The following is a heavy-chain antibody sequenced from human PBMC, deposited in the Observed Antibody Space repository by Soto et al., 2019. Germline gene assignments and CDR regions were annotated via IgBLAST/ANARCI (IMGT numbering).Heavy chain of an antibody. CDR2: ISSNGVGT. CDR1: GFTLSGYA. CDR3: ARRARQDFYYMDV. D-gene: IGHD6-6*01. J-gene: IGHJ6*03. V-gene: IGHV3-64*01. Sequence: EVQLAESGGGLAQPGGSLRLSCAASGFTLSGYAMDWVRQAPGKGLEYVSGISSNGVGTYYANSVQGRFTISRDNSKNTVYRQMGSLRPEDMAVYYCARRARQDFYYMDVWGKGTTVTVS.